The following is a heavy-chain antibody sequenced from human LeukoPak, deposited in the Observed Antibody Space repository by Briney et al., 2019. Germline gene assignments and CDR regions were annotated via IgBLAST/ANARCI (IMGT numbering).Heavy chain of an antibody. V-gene: IGHV3-23*01. Sequence: GGSLRLSCAASGFTFSSYAMSWVRQAPGKGLEWVSGISASGGSTYYADSVKGRFTISRDNSKNTLYLQVNSLRAEDTAVYYCAKLRGSGDRSGYIDYWGQGTLVTVSS. CDR1: GFTFSSYA. D-gene: IGHD3-22*01. CDR2: ISASGGST. CDR3: AKLRGSGDRSGYIDY. J-gene: IGHJ4*02.